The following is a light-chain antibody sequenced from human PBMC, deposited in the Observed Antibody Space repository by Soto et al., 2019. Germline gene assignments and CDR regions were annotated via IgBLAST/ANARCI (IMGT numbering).Light chain of an antibody. CDR3: QQYGSSPRT. V-gene: IGKV3-20*01. Sequence: EVVLTQSPGTLSLSPGERATLSCRASHSFTNTYLAWYQQKPGQAPRLLIYGASSRATGIPDRFSGSGSGTDFTLTISRLEPEDFAVYYCQQYGSSPRTFGQGTKVDIK. CDR1: HSFTNTY. J-gene: IGKJ1*01. CDR2: GAS.